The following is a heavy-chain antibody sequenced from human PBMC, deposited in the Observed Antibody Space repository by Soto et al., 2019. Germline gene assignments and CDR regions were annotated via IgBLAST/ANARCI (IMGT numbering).Heavy chain of an antibody. J-gene: IGHJ1*01. Sequence: GGSLRLSCAASGFTFSSYSMNWVRQAPGKGLEWVSYISSSSSTRYYADSVKGICTISRDNAKNSLYQQMNSLRDEDTAVYYCARDHREEQHTTEHFQHWGQGTLVTVSS. CDR1: GFTFSSYS. V-gene: IGHV3-48*02. D-gene: IGHD6-13*01. CDR2: ISSSSSTR. CDR3: ARDHREEQHTTEHFQH.